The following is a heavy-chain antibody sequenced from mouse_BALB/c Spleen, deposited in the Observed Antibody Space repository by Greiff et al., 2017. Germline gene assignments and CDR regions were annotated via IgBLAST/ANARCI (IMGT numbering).Heavy chain of an antibody. Sequence: QVQLKQPGAELVKPGTSVKLSCKASGYNFTSYWINWVKLRPGQGLEWIGDIYPGSGSTNYNEKFKSKATLTVDTSSSTAYMQLSSLASEDSALYYCARSTGTRAMDYWGQGTSVTVSS. J-gene: IGHJ4*01. CDR2: IYPGSGST. D-gene: IGHD4-1*02. CDR1: GYNFTSYW. V-gene: IGHV1-55*01. CDR3: ARSTGTRAMDY.